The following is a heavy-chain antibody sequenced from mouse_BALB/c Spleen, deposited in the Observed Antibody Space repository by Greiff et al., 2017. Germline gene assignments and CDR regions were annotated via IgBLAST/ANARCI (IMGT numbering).Heavy chain of an antibody. CDR1: GYTFTSYW. D-gene: IGHD2-4*01. V-gene: IGHV1S41*01. CDR2: IAPGSGST. J-gene: IGHJ2*01. CDR3: ARGADYDYDGGDY. Sequence: DLVKPGASVKLSCKASGYTFTSYWINWVKQRPGQGLEWIGRIAPGSGSTYYNEMFKGKATLTVDTSSSTAYIQLSSLSSEDSAVYVCARGADYDYDGGDYWGQGTTLTVSS.